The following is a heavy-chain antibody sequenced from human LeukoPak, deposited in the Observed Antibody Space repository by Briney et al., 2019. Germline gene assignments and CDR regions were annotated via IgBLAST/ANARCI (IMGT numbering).Heavy chain of an antibody. V-gene: IGHV3-33*01. CDR1: GFTFSSYG. Sequence: GGSLRLSCAASGFTFSSYGMHWVRQAPGTGLEWVAVIWYDGSNKNYADSVKGRFTISRDNSKNTLYLQMNSLRAEDTAVYYCARELGYGMDVWGKGTPVTVSS. CDR2: IWYDGSNK. CDR3: ARELGYGMDV. J-gene: IGHJ6*04.